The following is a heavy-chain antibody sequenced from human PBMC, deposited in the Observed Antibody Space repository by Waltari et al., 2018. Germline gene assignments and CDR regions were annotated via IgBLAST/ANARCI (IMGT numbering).Heavy chain of an antibody. CDR3: ARESRRAFDI. CDR1: GFTFSSYA. Sequence: QEQLVESGGGVVQPGRSLRLSCAASGFTFSSYAMHWVRQAPGKGLEWVAVISYDGSNKYYADSVKGRFTISRDNSKNTLYLQMNSLRAEDTAVYYCARESRRAFDIWDQGTMVTVSS. CDR2: ISYDGSNK. V-gene: IGHV3-30-3*01. J-gene: IGHJ3*02.